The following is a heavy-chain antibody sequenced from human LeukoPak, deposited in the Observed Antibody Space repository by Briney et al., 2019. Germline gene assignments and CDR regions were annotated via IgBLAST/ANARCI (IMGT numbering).Heavy chain of an antibody. Sequence: PSETLSLTCTVSGGSFSSYYWSWIRQPAGKGLEWIGRIYTSGSTNYNPSLKSRVTISVDTSKNQFSLKLSSVTAADTAVYYCARGELRYFDWLPPENRAFDIWGQGTMVTVSS. D-gene: IGHD3-9*01. V-gene: IGHV4-4*07. CDR1: GGSFSSYY. J-gene: IGHJ3*02. CDR2: IYTSGST. CDR3: ARGELRYFDWLPPENRAFDI.